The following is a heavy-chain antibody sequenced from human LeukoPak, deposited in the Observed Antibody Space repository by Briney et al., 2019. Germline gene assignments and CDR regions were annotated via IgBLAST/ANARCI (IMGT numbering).Heavy chain of an antibody. J-gene: IGHJ4*02. V-gene: IGHV4-59*08. D-gene: IGHD6-6*01. CDR3: AASSSSRGAIDY. CDR2: IYYSGST. Sequence: SETLSLTCTVSGGSISSYYWSWIWQSPGKGLEWIGYIYYSGSTNYNPSLKSRVTTSVDTSKSQFSLKLNSVTAADTAVYYCAASSSSRGAIDYWGQGTLVTVSS. CDR1: GGSISSYY.